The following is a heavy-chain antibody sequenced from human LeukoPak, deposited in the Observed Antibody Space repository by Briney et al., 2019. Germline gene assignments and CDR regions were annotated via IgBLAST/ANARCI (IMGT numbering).Heavy chain of an antibody. V-gene: IGHV3-7*05. CDR1: GFTFSSYW. D-gene: IGHD4-23*01. Sequence: GGSLRLSCAASGFTFSSYWMTWVRQAPGKGLERVSNIKQDGSEKYYLDSVKGRFTISRDNAKNTLCWQIISLRDQNTSVYYCARGGGNLDLYFDLWGRGTLVTVSS. CDR2: IKQDGSEK. J-gene: IGHJ2*01. CDR3: ARGGGNLDLYFDL.